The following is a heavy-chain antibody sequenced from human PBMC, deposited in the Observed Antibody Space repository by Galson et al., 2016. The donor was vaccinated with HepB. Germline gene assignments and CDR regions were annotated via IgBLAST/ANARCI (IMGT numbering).Heavy chain of an antibody. Sequence: SETLSLTCTVSGASISGYYLSWIRQPPGKGLEWIGYIYYSGRTNYNPSLKSRVTISVDTSKNQFSLKLSSVTAADTAVYYCARDDSGGWYGFHYGMDVWGQATPVTVS. J-gene: IGHJ6*02. D-gene: IGHD6-19*01. CDR1: GASISGYY. CDR2: IYYSGRT. CDR3: ARDDSGGWYGFHYGMDV. V-gene: IGHV4-59*01.